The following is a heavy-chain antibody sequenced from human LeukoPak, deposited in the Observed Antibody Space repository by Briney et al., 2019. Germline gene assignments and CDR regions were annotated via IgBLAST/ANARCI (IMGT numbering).Heavy chain of an antibody. Sequence: GGSLRLSCAASGFTFSSYAMSWVRQAPGKGLEWVSPICGSRGSTYYAVSVQRRFTISRDNSKNTLYLQMNSLRAEDTAVYYCANIMMGYFDYWGQGTLVTVSS. CDR1: GFTFSSYA. J-gene: IGHJ4*02. CDR3: ANIMMGYFDY. D-gene: IGHD3-16*01. CDR2: ICGSRGST. V-gene: IGHV3-23*01.